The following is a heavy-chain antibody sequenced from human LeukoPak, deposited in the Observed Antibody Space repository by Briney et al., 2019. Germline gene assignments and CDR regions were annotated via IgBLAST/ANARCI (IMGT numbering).Heavy chain of an antibody. CDR2: IYYSGST. Sequence: SQILSLTCTVSGGSISSGGYYWSWIRQHPGKGLEWIGYIYYSGSTYYNPSLKSRVTISVDTSKNQFSLKLSSVTAADTAVYYCARGWGITIFGVVPHGWFDPWGQGTLVTVSS. V-gene: IGHV4-31*03. D-gene: IGHD3-3*01. CDR1: GGSISSGGYY. J-gene: IGHJ5*02. CDR3: ARGWGITIFGVVPHGWFDP.